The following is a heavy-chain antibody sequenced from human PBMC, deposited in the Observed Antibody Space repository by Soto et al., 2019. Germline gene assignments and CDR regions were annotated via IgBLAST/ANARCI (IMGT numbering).Heavy chain of an antibody. D-gene: IGHD1-1*01. CDR2: ISYDGSNK. V-gene: IGHV3-30-3*01. Sequence: QVQLVESGGGVVQPGRSLRLSCAASGFTFSSYAMHWVRQAPGKGLEWVAVISYDGSNKYYADSVKGRFTISRENYKTTMYLQMNSLRAEDTAVYYCARDRLRYNWNDFPYYYSGMDVWGQGTTVTVSS. CDR3: ARDRLRYNWNDFPYYYSGMDV. CDR1: GFTFSSYA. J-gene: IGHJ6*02.